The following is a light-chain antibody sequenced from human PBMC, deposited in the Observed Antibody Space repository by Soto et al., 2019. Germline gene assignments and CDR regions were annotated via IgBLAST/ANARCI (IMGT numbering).Light chain of an antibody. CDR1: QTISSW. Sequence: DIQMTQSPSTLSGSVGDRVTITCRASQTISSWLAWYQQKPGKAPKLLIYKASTLKSGVPSRFSGSGSGTEYTLTISSLQPVDFATYYCQQYNRSPWTFGQGTKVDIK. J-gene: IGKJ1*01. CDR2: KAS. CDR3: QQYNRSPWT. V-gene: IGKV1-5*03.